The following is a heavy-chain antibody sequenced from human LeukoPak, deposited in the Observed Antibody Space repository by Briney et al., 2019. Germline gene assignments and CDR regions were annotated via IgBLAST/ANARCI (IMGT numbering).Heavy chain of an antibody. Sequence: GGSLRLSCAASGFTFTSYWMHWDRQVPGKGLVWVSRITSDGSSTSYAGSVKGRFTISGDNAKNTLYLQMNSLRPEDTAVYYCASGDGHGFDIWGQGTMVTVSS. CDR3: ASGDGHGFDI. J-gene: IGHJ3*02. D-gene: IGHD5-24*01. CDR2: ITSDGSST. V-gene: IGHV3-74*01. CDR1: GFTFTSYW.